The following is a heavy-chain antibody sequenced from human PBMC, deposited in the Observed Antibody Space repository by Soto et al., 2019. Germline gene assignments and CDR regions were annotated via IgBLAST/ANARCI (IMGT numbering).Heavy chain of an antibody. J-gene: IGHJ5*02. Sequence: QVQLVQSGAEVKKPGASVRVSCQASGYSFNTYALHSVRQAPGQGLEWMGWINTANGNTEYSQKFQGRLTFTRDTSAPDAYMDLRRPRSEDTATYYWARRYKSVGWFAPWGQGTLVSVS. D-gene: IGHD1-1*01. CDR1: GYSFNTYA. CDR3: ARRYKSVGWFAP. V-gene: IGHV1-3*04. CDR2: INTANGNT.